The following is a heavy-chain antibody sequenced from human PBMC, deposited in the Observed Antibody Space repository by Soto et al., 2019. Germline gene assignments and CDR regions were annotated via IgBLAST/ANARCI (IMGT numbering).Heavy chain of an antibody. V-gene: IGHV3-7*05. D-gene: IGHD3-10*01. CDR3: ARDGFGITMVRGQGKYYYGMDV. Sequence: GGSLRLSCAASGFTFSSYWMSWVRQAPGKGLEWVANIKQDGSEKYYVDSVKGRFTISRDNAKNSLYLQMNSLRAEDTAVYYCARDGFGITMVRGQGKYYYGMDVWGQGTTVTVSS. J-gene: IGHJ6*02. CDR1: GFTFSSYW. CDR2: IKQDGSEK.